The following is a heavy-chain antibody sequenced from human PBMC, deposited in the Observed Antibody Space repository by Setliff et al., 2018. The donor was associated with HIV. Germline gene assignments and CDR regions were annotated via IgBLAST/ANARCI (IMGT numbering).Heavy chain of an antibody. D-gene: IGHD5-12*01. CDR1: GYSISSGCY. CDR2: MYHTGST. V-gene: IGHV4-38-2*01. CDR3: ARQPLYNDYDWRSYYFDY. J-gene: IGHJ4*02. Sequence: TSETLSLTCAVSGYSISSGCYWGWIRQPPGKGLEWIGSMYHTGSTYYSPSLNSRFTISVDTSKNQFSLKLRSVTAADTAVHYCARQPLYNDYDWRSYYFDYWGQGSLVTVSS.